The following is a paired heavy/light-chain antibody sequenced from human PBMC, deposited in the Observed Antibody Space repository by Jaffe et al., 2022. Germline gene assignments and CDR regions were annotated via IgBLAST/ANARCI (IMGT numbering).Light chain of an antibody. V-gene: IGKV3-15*01. Sequence: EIVMTQSPATLSVSPGERAILSCRASQSVSSNLAWYQQKPGQAPRLLIYGASTRATGIPARFSGSGSGTDFTLTISSLQSEDFAVYYCQQFNNWPPHTFGGGTKVEIK. J-gene: IGKJ4*01. CDR2: GAS. CDR1: QSVSSN. CDR3: QQFNNWPPHT.
Heavy chain of an antibody. V-gene: IGHV3-48*01. CDR3: ARDADLGSCSGASCTRAHSFDI. Sequence: EVQLVESGGGLVQPGESLRLSCAASGFTFSSYSMNWVRQAPGKGLEWVSSISSSSSSIYYADSVKGRFTISRDNAKNSLYLQMNSLRAEDTAVYYCARDADLGSCSGASCTRAHSFDIWGQGTMVTVSS. D-gene: IGHD2-15*01. CDR1: GFTFSSYS. J-gene: IGHJ3*02. CDR2: ISSSSSSI.